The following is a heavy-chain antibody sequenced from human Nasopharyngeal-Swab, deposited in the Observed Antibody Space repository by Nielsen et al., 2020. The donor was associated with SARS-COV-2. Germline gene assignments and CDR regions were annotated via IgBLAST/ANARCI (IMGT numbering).Heavy chain of an antibody. Sequence: SETLSLTCAVYGGSFSGYYWSWIRQTPGKGLEWIGEINHIGSTNYNPSLTSRVTLSAYMSKNQLSLKLNSVTAADTAVYYCARRRRSGRYFFDYWGRGTPVTVSS. CDR1: GGSFSGYY. CDR3: ARRRRSGRYFFDY. D-gene: IGHD2-15*01. J-gene: IGHJ4*01. CDR2: INHIGST. V-gene: IGHV4-34*01.